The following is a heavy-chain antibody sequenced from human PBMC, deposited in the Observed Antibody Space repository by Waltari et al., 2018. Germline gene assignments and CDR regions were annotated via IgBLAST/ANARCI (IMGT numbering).Heavy chain of an antibody. J-gene: IGHJ4*02. CDR2: INPNSGGT. CDR1: GYTCTGDY. CDR3: ARGRRYCSGGSCYLDY. D-gene: IGHD2-15*01. V-gene: IGHV1-2*06. Sequence: QVQLVQSGAEVKKPGASVKVSCKASGYTCTGDYMHWVRQATGQGLEWMGRINPNSGGTNYAQKFQGRVTMTRDTSISTAYMELSRLRSDDTAVYYCARGRRYCSGGSCYLDYWGQGTLVTVSS.